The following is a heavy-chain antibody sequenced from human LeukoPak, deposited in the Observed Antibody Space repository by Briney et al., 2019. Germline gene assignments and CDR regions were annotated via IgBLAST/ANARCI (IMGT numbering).Heavy chain of an antibody. CDR1: GASINNDF. J-gene: IGHJ4*01. CDR3: ARHRDYYDT. CDR2: IYSSGSA. V-gene: IGHV4-59*08. Sequence: SETLSLTCTVSGASINNDFWTWIRQPPGKGLEWIGYIYSSGSANYNPSLKSRVIISGDTSKNQISLNLTSVTAADTAVYFCARHRDYYDTWGHGTLVTVSS. D-gene: IGHD3-22*01.